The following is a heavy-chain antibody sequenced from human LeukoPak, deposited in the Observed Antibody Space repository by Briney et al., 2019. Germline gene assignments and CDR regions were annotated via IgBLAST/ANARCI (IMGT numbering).Heavy chain of an antibody. D-gene: IGHD3-3*01. V-gene: IGHV4-59*01. CDR3: VREQRSYDFSSSFYVARGMDA. J-gene: IGHJ6*02. Sequence: SETLSLTCTVSGGSIGTFYWSWIRRPPGKGLEWIGYIYYTGSTNYNPSLKSRVTISVDTSKNQVSLRLTSVTAADTAVYYCVREQRSYDFSSSFYVARGMDAWGQGTTVIVSS. CDR1: GGSIGTFY. CDR2: IYYTGST.